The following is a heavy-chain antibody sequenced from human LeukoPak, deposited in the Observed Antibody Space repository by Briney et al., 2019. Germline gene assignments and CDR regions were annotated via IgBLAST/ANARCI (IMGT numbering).Heavy chain of an antibody. CDR1: GFTFSSYG. CDR2: IWYDGSNK. Sequence: GGSLRLSCAASGFTFSSYGMHWVRQAPGKGLEWVAVIWYDGSNKYYADSVKGRFTISRDNSKNTLYLQMNSLRAEDTAVYYCARDRGRVSFTYYFDYWGQGTLVTVSS. D-gene: IGHD1-26*01. V-gene: IGHV3-30*19. CDR3: ARDRGRVSFTYYFDY. J-gene: IGHJ4*02.